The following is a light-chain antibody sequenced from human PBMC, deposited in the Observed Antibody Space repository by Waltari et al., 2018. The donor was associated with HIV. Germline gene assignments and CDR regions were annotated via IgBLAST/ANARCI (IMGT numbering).Light chain of an antibody. J-gene: IGLJ1*01. CDR2: EVS. CDR3: SSFSSSSTPYV. CDR1: TSDVGGYNY. V-gene: IGLV2-14*01. Sequence: QSGLTQPASVSGSPGQPLTISCTGTTSDVGGYNYVSWYQQHPGKAPKLIIYEVSNRPSGVSNRFSGSKSGNPASLTISGLQPEDETDYYCSSFSSSSTPYVFGTGTKVTVL.